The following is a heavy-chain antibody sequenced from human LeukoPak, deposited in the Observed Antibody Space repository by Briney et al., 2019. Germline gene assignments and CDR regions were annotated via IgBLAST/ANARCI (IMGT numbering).Heavy chain of an antibody. CDR3: AKDGGLWVSAHWGDS. D-gene: IGHD7-27*01. CDR2: ITTSDGNT. Sequence: GRSLRLSCAASGFTFDDYAMHWVRQAPGKGLEWVSTITTSDGNTYYADSVKGRFTVSRDNSKNTLFLQMNSLRAEDTAVYYCAKDGGLWVSAHWGDSWGRGTLVTVSS. CDR1: GFTFDDYA. V-gene: IGHV3-23*01. J-gene: IGHJ4*02.